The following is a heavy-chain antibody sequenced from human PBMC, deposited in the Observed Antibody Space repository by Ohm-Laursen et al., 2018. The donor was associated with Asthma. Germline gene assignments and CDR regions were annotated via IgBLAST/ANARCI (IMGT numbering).Heavy chain of an antibody. D-gene: IGHD3-22*01. J-gene: IGHJ4*02. CDR2: ISYDGGNK. V-gene: IGHV3-30*03. CDR3: AREMDYYDSSGYYNLGYFGY. CDR1: GFTFSSYG. Sequence: SLRLSCAASGFTFSSYGMHWVRQAPGKGLEWVAVISYDGGNKYYADSVKGRFTISRDNSKNTLYLQMNSLRAEDTAVYYCAREMDYYDSSGYYNLGYFGYWGQGTLVTVSS.